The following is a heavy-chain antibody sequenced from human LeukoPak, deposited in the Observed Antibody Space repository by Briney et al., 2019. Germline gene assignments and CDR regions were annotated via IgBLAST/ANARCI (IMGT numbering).Heavy chain of an antibody. CDR1: GGSINDYY. V-gene: IGHV4-59*08. Sequence: SETLSLTCTVSGGSINDYYWSWIRQPPGKGLEWIGYIYGSGSTNYNPSLKSRINISADTSKNHFSLELTSVTAADSALYCARHAYSSIWSSQIWGQGTLVTVSS. D-gene: IGHD6-13*01. J-gene: IGHJ4*02. CDR2: IYGSGST. CDR3: ARHAYSSIWSSQI.